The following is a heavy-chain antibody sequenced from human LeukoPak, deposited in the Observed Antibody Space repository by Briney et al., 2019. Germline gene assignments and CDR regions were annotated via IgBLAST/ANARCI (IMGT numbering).Heavy chain of an antibody. Sequence: SETLSLTCTVSGGSISSSSHYWGWIRQPPGKGLEWIGSIYYSGTTAYNPSLKSRVTISVDTSKNQFSLKLSSVTAADTAVYYCVRWQSGSMFHPPWGQGTLVTVSS. CDR1: GGSISSSSHY. CDR3: VRWQSGSMFHPP. V-gene: IGHV4-39*01. D-gene: IGHD3-10*02. CDR2: IYYSGTT. J-gene: IGHJ5*02.